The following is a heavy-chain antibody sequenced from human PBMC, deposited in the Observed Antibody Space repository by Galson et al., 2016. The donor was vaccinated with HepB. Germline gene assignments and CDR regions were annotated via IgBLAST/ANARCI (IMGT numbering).Heavy chain of an antibody. CDR1: GYTFTNHD. CDR2: IKGSGDGI. CDR3: ARVDSTWKNYYYGLDV. V-gene: IGHV1-46*03. D-gene: IGHD2-2*01. J-gene: IGHJ6*04. Sequence: SVKVSCKASGYTFTNHDITWVRQAPGQGLEWMGMIKGSGDGISYAQKFQGRVTMTRDTSTSTIYTEFNSLRSEDTAMYYCARVDSTWKNYYYGLDVWGKGTTVTVSS.